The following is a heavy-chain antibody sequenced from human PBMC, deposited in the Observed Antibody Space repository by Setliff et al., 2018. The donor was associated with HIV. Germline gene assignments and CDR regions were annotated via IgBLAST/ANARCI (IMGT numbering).Heavy chain of an antibody. J-gene: IGHJ5*01. Sequence: PGGSLRLSCTASGFSFSTHDMNWVRQAPGKGLEWISYITSDSSVKYYADSVKGRFTISRDNAGRPLYLQMNSLKVEDTAVYYCTAGHYGPNPWGQGTPVTVSS. CDR1: GFSFSTHD. CDR3: TAGHYGPNP. V-gene: IGHV3-48*03. CDR2: ITSDSSVK. D-gene: IGHD3-10*01.